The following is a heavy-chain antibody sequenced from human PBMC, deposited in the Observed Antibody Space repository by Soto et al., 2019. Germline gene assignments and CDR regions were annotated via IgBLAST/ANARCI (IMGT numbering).Heavy chain of an antibody. Sequence: QVQLQQWGAGLLKPSETLSLTCAVYGGSFSGYYWSWIRQPPGKGLEWIGEINHSGSTNYNPSLKRRVTISVDTSKSPGSMKMSSVTAADTAVYYWSRVSGIYYYGMDVWGQGTTVTVSS. D-gene: IGHD3-10*01. CDR3: SRVSGIYYYGMDV. CDR2: INHSGST. CDR1: GGSFSGYY. J-gene: IGHJ6*02. V-gene: IGHV4-34*01.